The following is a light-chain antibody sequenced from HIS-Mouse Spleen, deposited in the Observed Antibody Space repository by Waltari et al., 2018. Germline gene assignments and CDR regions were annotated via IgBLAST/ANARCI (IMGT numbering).Light chain of an antibody. J-gene: IGLJ2*01. Sequence: SYELPQPPSVSVSPGQTARITCPGDALPTKYAFWYQQKSGQAPWLVIYEDRKRPSGIPGRFSGSSSGTMATLTISGAQVEDEADYYCYSTDSSGNHRVFGGGTKLTVL. CDR2: EDR. V-gene: IGLV3-10*01. CDR3: YSTDSSGNHRV. CDR1: ALPTKY.